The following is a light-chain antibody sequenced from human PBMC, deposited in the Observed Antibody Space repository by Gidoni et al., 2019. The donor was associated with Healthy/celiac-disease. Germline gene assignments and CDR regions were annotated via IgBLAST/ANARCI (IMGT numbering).Light chain of an antibody. CDR3: HQYYSTPPT. Sequence: DIVMPQSQDSLAVSLVERATINCKSSQSVLYSSNNKNYLAWYQQKPGQPPKLLIYWASTRESGVPDRCSGSGSGTDFTLTISSLQAEDVAVYYCHQYYSTPPTFGQGTKVEIK. CDR1: QSVLYSSNNKNY. CDR2: WAS. V-gene: IGKV4-1*01. J-gene: IGKJ1*01.